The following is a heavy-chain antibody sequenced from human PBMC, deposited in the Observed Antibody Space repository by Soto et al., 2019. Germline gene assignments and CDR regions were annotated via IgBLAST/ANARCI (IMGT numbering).Heavy chain of an antibody. CDR2: ISAYNGNT. Sequence: ASVKVSCKASGYTFTSYGISWVRQAPGQGLEWMGWISAYNGNTNYAQKRQGRVTMTTDTSTSTAYMELRSLRSDDTALYYSARVVYSGYVLGENDYWGQGTLVTVPS. J-gene: IGHJ4*02. CDR1: GYTFTSYG. CDR3: ARVVYSGYVLGENDY. D-gene: IGHD5-12*01. V-gene: IGHV1-18*01.